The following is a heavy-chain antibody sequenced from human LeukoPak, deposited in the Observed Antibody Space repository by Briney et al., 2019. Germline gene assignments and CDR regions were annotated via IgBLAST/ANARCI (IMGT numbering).Heavy chain of an antibody. CDR3: ARDIDSSGHYGDY. CDR2: ISSSSSYI. J-gene: IGHJ4*02. V-gene: IGHV3-21*01. CDR1: GFTFSSYS. Sequence: GGSLRLSCAASGFTFSSYSMNWVRQAPGKGLEWVSSISSSSSYIYYADSVKGRFTISRDNAKNSLYLQMNSLRAEDTAVYYCARDIDSSGHYGDYWGQGTLVTVSS. D-gene: IGHD3-22*01.